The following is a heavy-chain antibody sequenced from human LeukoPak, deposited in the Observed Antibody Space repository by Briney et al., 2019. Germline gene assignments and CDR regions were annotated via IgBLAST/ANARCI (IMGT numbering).Heavy chain of an antibody. CDR2: ISAYNGNT. CDR1: GYTFTSYG. Sequence: ASVEVSCKASGYTFTSYGISWVRQAPGQGLEWMGWISAYNGNTNYAQKLQGRVTMTTDTSTSTAYMELRSLRSDDTAVYYCARRNYYDSSGYPWGQGTLVTVSS. D-gene: IGHD3-22*01. J-gene: IGHJ5*02. V-gene: IGHV1-18*01. CDR3: ARRNYYDSSGYP.